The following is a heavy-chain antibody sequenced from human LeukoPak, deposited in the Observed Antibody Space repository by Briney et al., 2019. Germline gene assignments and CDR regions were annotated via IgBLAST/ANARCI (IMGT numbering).Heavy chain of an antibody. V-gene: IGHV3-48*02. D-gene: IGHD1-26*01. CDR3: ATSGNYYLKY. J-gene: IGHJ4*02. CDR2: ITSSSTNI. CDR1: GFTFSTYN. Sequence: QTGGSLRLSCAASGFTFSTYNMNWVRQAPGKGLEWVSHITSSSTNIYYADSVKGRFTISRDNAKNALSLQMNSLRDEGTAVYYCATSGNYYLKYWGQGTLVTVSS.